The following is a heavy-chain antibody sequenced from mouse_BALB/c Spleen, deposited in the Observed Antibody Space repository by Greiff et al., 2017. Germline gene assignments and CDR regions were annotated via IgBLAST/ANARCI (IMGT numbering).Heavy chain of an antibody. CDR2: ISSGGSYT. CDR3: ARYGNYERGAMDY. J-gene: IGHJ4*01. Sequence: EVQGVESGGGLVKPGGSLKLSCAASGFTFSSYAMSWVRQSPEKRLEWVAEISSGGSYTYYPDTVTGRFTISRDNAKNTLYLEMSSLRSEDTAMYYCARYGNYERGAMDYWGQGTSVTVSS. D-gene: IGHD2-1*01. CDR1: GFTFSSYA. V-gene: IGHV5-9-4*01.